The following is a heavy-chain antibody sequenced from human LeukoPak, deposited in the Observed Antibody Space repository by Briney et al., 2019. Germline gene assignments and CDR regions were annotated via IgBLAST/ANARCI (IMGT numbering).Heavy chain of an antibody. D-gene: IGHD2-15*01. CDR1: GFTFSSYA. Sequence: GGSLRLSCAASGFTFSSYAMSWVRPAPGKGLEWVSAISGSGGSTYYADSVKGRFTISRDNAKNSLYLQMNSLRAEDTAVYYCAREGCSGGSCYASYFDYWGQGTLVTVSS. CDR2: ISGSGGST. CDR3: AREGCSGGSCYASYFDY. V-gene: IGHV3-23*01. J-gene: IGHJ4*02.